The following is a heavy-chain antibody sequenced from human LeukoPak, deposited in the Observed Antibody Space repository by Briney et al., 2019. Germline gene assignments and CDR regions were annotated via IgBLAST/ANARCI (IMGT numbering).Heavy chain of an antibody. CDR1: GFTFSSYG. D-gene: IGHD6-13*01. J-gene: IGHJ4*02. V-gene: IGHV3-33*01. CDR2: IWYDGSNK. Sequence: PGGSLRLSCAASGFTFSSYGMHWVRQAPGKGLEWVAVIWYDGSNKYYADSVKGRFTISRDNSKNTLYLQMNSLRAEDTAVYYCARVSQPAAGGFDYWGQGTLVTVS. CDR3: ARVSQPAAGGFDY.